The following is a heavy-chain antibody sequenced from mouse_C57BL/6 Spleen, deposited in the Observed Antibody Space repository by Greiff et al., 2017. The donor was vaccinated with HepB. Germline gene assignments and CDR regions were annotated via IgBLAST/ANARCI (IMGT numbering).Heavy chain of an antibody. CDR2: ILPGSGST. J-gene: IGHJ1*03. V-gene: IGHV1-9*01. D-gene: IGHD2-2*01. CDR1: GYTFTGYW. Sequence: QVQLQQSGAELMKPGASVKLSCKATGYTFTGYWIEWVKQRPGHGLEWIGEILPGSGSTNYNEKFKGKATFTADTSSNTAYMQLSSLTTEDSAIYYCARSELWLRRVYWYFDVWGTGTTVTVSS. CDR3: ARSELWLRRVYWYFDV.